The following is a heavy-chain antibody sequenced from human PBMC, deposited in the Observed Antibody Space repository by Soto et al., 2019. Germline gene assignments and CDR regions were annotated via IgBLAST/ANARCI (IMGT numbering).Heavy chain of an antibody. J-gene: IGHJ4*02. Sequence: GSLRLSCAASGFTFSGSAMHWVRQASGKGLEWVGRIRSKANSYETAYAASVKVRFTISRDDSKNTAYLQMNSLKTEDTAVYYCTRQDSGSYYENREFDYWGQGTLVTVSS. CDR1: GFTFSGSA. D-gene: IGHD1-26*01. V-gene: IGHV3-73*01. CDR2: IRSKANSYET. CDR3: TRQDSGSYYENREFDY.